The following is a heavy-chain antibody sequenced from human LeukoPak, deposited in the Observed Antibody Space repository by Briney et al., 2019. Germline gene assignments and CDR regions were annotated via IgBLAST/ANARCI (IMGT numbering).Heavy chain of an antibody. CDR3: ARGPYNYDRSGYKLDSYFDY. CDR1: GFTFSNYW. Sequence: GGSLRLSCTVSGFTFSNYWMSWVRQAPGKGLEWVANIEQHGSEKWYVDSVKGRFTISRDNAKNSLYLQMNSLRAEDTAVYYCARGPYNYDRSGYKLDSYFDYWGQGTLVTVSS. J-gene: IGHJ4*02. V-gene: IGHV3-7*01. D-gene: IGHD3-22*01. CDR2: IEQHGSEK.